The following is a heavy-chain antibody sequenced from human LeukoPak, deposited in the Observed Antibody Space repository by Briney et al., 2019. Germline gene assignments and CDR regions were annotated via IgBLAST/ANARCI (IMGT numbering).Heavy chain of an antibody. CDR2: INSDGRDR. CDR3: ATFGFDWNLGY. V-gene: IGHV3-74*01. Sequence: GGSLRLSCAASGFTFSNYYVHWVRQPPGRGLVWVSRINSDGRDRGYVDSVKGRFTISRDNAKNTVYLQMNGLRAEDTAVYYCATFGFDWNLGYWGQGTLVTVSS. J-gene: IGHJ4*02. D-gene: IGHD3-9*01. CDR1: GFTFSNYY.